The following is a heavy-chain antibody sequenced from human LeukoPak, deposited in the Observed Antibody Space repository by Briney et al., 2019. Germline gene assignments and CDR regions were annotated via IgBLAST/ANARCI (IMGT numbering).Heavy chain of an antibody. J-gene: IGHJ4*02. CDR3: ARKASGWFVE. CDR2: IYNSGT. CDR1: NFSISSGYY. Sequence: SETLSLTCTVSNFSISSGYYWGWIRQPPGKGLEWIGYIYNSGTNYNPSLKSRVTISVDTSKSQFSLKLSSVTAADTAVYYCARKASGWFVEWGQGTLVTVSS. V-gene: IGHV4-38-2*02. D-gene: IGHD6-19*01.